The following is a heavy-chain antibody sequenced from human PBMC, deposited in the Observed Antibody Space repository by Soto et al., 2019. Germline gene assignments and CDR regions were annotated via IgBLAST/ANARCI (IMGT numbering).Heavy chain of an antibody. J-gene: IGHJ4*02. CDR2: INPNSGGT. V-gene: IGHV1-2*04. CDR3: ARSSAYYYDSSGYHFDY. CDR1: GYTFTCYY. Sequence: ASVKVSCKASGYTFTCYYMHWVRQAPGQGLEWMGWINPNSGGTNYAQKFQGWVTMTRDTSISTAYMELSRLRSDDTAVYYCARSSAYYYDSSGYHFDYWGQGTLVTVSS. D-gene: IGHD3-22*01.